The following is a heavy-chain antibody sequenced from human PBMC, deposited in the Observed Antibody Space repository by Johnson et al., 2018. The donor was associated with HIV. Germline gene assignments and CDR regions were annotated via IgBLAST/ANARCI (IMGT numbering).Heavy chain of an antibody. V-gene: IGHV3-66*03. CDR1: GFSVSDNY. D-gene: IGHD6-13*01. CDR2: IYSGGTV. J-gene: IGHJ3*02. CDR3: ARARDRSSSRDAFDI. Sequence: VQLVESGGGLIHPGGSLRLSCVASGFSVSDNYMSWVRQAPGEGLEWVSIIYSGGTVYYADSVKGRFTISRDNSKNTLYLQMNSLRAEDTAVYYCARARDRSSSRDAFDIWGQGTMVTVSS.